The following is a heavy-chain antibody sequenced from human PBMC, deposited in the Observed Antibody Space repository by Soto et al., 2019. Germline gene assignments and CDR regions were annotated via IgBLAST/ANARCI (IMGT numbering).Heavy chain of an antibody. V-gene: IGHV3-66*01. D-gene: IGHD6-19*01. J-gene: IGHJ5*02. Sequence: EVKLVESGGGLVQPGGSLRLSCAASGFTVGAKYMSWVRQAPGKGLEWVSVLYGSGDTYYADSVRGRFTISRDSSKNTLYLQMNSLSLDDTGVYYCAKAILQWQKVEWFDHWGQGALVSVSS. CDR3: AKAILQWQKVEWFDH. CDR2: LYGSGDT. CDR1: GFTVGAKY.